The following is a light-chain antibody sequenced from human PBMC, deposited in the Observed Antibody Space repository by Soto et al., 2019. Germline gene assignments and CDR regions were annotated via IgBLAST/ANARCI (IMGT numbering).Light chain of an antibody. J-gene: IGKJ1*01. CDR1: QSVGSTY. V-gene: IGKV3D-20*02. CDR3: QQRSGWPT. Sequence: EILLTQSPGTLSLSPGERATLSCRTSQSVGSTYLAWYQQKPGQAPRLLIYEASRRATGIPDRFSGSGSGTDFTLTISRLEPEDFALYYCQQRSGWPTFGQGTKVEI. CDR2: EAS.